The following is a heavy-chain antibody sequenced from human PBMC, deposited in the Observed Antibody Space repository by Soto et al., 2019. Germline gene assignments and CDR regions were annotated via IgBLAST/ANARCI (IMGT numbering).Heavy chain of an antibody. CDR3: ARDRNLDETDY. Sequence: ASVKVSCKASGYTFTSYYMHWVRQAPGQGLEWMGIINPSGGSTSYAQKVQGRVTMTTDISTSTAYMELRSLRSGDTAVYYCARDRNLDETDYWGQGTLVTVSS. V-gene: IGHV1-46*01. J-gene: IGHJ4*02. CDR1: GYTFTSYY. D-gene: IGHD3-9*01. CDR2: INPSGGST.